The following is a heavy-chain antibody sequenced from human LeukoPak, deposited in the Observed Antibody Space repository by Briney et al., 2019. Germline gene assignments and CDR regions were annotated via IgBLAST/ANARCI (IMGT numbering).Heavy chain of an antibody. CDR3: AKDRTGVLPIYYFDY. Sequence: GGSLRLSCAASGFTFSSYAMSWVSQAPGKGLEWVSAISGSGGSTYYADSVKGRFTISRDNSKNTLYLQMNSLRAEDTAVYYCAKDRTGVLPIYYFDYWGQGTLVTVSS. CDR2: ISGSGGST. J-gene: IGHJ4*02. D-gene: IGHD2/OR15-2a*01. V-gene: IGHV3-23*01. CDR1: GFTFSSYA.